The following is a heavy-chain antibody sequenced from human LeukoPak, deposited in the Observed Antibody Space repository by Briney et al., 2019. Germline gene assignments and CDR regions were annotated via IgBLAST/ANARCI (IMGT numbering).Heavy chain of an antibody. J-gene: IGHJ6*03. CDR2: MNPNSGNT. Sequence: ASVKVSCTASGYTFTSYDINWVRQATGQGLEWMGWMNPNSGNTGYAQKFQGRVTITRNTSISTAYMELSSLRSEDAAVYYCARRSLDRYCSSTSCYTFYYMDVWGKGTTVTVSS. CDR1: GYTFTSYD. D-gene: IGHD2-2*02. V-gene: IGHV1-8*01. CDR3: ARRSLDRYCSSTSCYTFYYMDV.